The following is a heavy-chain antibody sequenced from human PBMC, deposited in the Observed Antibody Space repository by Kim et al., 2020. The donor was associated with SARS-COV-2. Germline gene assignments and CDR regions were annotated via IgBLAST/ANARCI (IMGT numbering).Heavy chain of an antibody. CDR2: P. Sequence: PTYAQGFTGRFVFSLDTSVSTAYLQISSLKAEDTAVYYCARVRNPLAFDYWGQGTLVTVSS. V-gene: IGHV7-4-1*02. CDR3: ARVRNPLAFDY. J-gene: IGHJ4*02.